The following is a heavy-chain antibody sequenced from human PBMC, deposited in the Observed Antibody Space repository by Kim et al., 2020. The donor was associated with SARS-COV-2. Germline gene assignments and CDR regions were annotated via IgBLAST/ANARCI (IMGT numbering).Heavy chain of an antibody. D-gene: IGHD3-10*01. CDR3: ARARGVSGSGSYLHAAEALTVDY. V-gene: IGHV3-33*08. CDR1: GFTFSSYG. Sequence: GGSLRLSCAASGFTFSSYGMHWVRQAPGKGLEWVAVIWYDGSNKYYADSVKGRFTISRDNSKNTLYLQMNSLRAEDTAVYYCARARGVSGSGSYLHAAEALTVDYWGQGTLVTVSS. J-gene: IGHJ4*02. CDR2: IWYDGSNK.